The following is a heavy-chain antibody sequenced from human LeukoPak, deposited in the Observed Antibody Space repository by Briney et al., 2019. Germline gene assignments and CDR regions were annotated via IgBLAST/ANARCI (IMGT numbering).Heavy chain of an antibody. Sequence: PSESLSLTCTVSGGSISSYYWSWIRQPPGEGLEWIGFIYHSGSTNYNPSLKSRVTISVDTSTNQFSLKMKSVTAANTPVYYCVKHSFDRCDFFDEGGQGTLVTVSS. CDR1: GGSISSYY. V-gene: IGHV4-59*08. CDR3: VKHSFDRCDFFDE. D-gene: IGHD3/OR15-3a*01. CDR2: IYHSGST. J-gene: IGHJ4*02.